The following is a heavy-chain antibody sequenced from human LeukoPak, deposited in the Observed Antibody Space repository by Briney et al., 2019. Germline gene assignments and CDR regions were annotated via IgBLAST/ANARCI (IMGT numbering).Heavy chain of an antibody. V-gene: IGHV4-34*01. CDR1: GGSFSGYY. Sequence: KPSETLSLTCAVYGGSFSGYYWSWIRQPPGKGLEWIGEINHSGSTNYNPSLKSRVTISVDTSKNQFSLKLSSVTAADTAVYYCARRAAAGTGYWGQGTLVTVSS. D-gene: IGHD6-13*01. J-gene: IGHJ4*02. CDR3: ARRAAAGTGY. CDR2: INHSGST.